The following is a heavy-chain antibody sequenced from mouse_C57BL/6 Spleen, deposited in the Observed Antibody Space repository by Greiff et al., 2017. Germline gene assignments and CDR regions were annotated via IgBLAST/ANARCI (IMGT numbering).Heavy chain of an antibody. CDR1: GYTFTSYW. J-gene: IGHJ2*01. Sequence: EVQVVESGTVLARPGASVKMSCKTSGYTFTSYWMHWVKQRPGQGLEWIGAIYPGNSDTSYNQKFKGKAKLTAVTSASTAYMELSSLTNEDSAVYYCTRSEDYDSSPYFDYWGQGTTLTVSS. CDR3: TRSEDYDSSPYFDY. V-gene: IGHV1-5*01. D-gene: IGHD1-1*01. CDR2: IYPGNSDT.